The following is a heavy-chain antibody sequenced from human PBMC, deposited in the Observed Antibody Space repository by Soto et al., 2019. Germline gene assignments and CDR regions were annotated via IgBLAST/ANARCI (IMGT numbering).Heavy chain of an antibody. CDR2: IKEDGSEK. V-gene: IGHV3-7*01. Sequence: EVQLVESGGGLVQPGGSLRLSCAASGFTFSDYWMSWVRQAPGKGLEWVANIKEDGSEKYYVDSVKGRFTISRDNAKNSLYLQMNRLRAEDTAVYYCASNFVGYSSGGSCFAYYHYGMDVWGQGTTVTVSS. CDR3: ASNFVGYSSGGSCFAYYHYGMDV. D-gene: IGHD2-15*01. CDR1: GFTFSDYW. J-gene: IGHJ6*02.